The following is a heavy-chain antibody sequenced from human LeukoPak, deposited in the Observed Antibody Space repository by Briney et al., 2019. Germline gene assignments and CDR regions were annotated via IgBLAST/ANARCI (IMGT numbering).Heavy chain of an antibody. CDR2: ISGSGDST. V-gene: IGHV3-23*01. J-gene: IGHJ3*02. CDR1: GFTFSTYA. D-gene: IGHD1-26*01. CDR3: AKDLVGDPTGAFDI. Sequence: PGGSLRLSCAASGFTFSTYAMSWVRQAPGKGLEWVSAISGSGDSTYYADSVKGRFTISRDNSKNTLYLQMNSLRAEDTAVYYCAKDLVGDPTGAFDIWGQGTMVTVSS.